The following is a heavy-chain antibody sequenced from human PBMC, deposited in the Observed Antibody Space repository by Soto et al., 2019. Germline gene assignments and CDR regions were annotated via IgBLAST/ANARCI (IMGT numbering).Heavy chain of an antibody. CDR1: GFTFRNFV. CDR2: IRGTGGET. CDR3: AEDRGWGVVSPSHDY. V-gene: IGHV3-23*01. D-gene: IGHD2-21*01. J-gene: IGHJ4*02. Sequence: EVQLLESEGGIVQPGGSLRVSCVASGFTFRNFVMSWVRQAPGKGLEWVSAIRGTGGETFYADSVKGRFTISRDNSKNTLYLQMNSLRDEDTVLYFCAEDRGWGVVSPSHDYWGQGTLVTVSS.